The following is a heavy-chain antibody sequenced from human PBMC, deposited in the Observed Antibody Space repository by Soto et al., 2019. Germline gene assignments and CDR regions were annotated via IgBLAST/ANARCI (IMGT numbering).Heavy chain of an antibody. D-gene: IGHD1-1*01. CDR1: GGTFSSYA. J-gene: IGHJ5*02. Sequence: SVKVSCKASGGTFSSYAISWVRQAPGQGLEWMGGIIPIFGTANYAQKFQGRVTITADESTSTAYMELSSLRSEDTAVYYCASSYYSTTGSRWFDPWGQGTLVTVSS. V-gene: IGHV1-69*13. CDR2: IIPIFGTA. CDR3: ASSYYSTTGSRWFDP.